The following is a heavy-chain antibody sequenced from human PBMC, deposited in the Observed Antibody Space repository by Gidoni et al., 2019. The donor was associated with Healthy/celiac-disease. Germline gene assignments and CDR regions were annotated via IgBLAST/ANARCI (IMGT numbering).Heavy chain of an antibody. CDR3: AKDKVATMVPRYNYFDY. CDR2: ISGSGGST. J-gene: IGHJ4*02. V-gene: IGHV3-23*01. Sequence: EVQLLESGGGLVQPGGSLSLSCAASGFPFSTYAMSWVRQAPGKGLEWVSAISGSGGSTYYADSVKGRFTISRDNSKNTLYLQMNSLRAEDTAVYYCAKDKVATMVPRYNYFDYWGQGTLVTVSS. CDR1: GFPFSTYA. D-gene: IGHD5-12*01.